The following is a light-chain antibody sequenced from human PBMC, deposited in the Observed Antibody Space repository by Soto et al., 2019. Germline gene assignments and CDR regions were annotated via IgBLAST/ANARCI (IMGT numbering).Light chain of an antibody. CDR3: QQSYSTXXWT. Sequence: DIQMTQSPSSLSASVGDRVTITCRASQSIVTYLNWYLQKPGKAPKLLIYAASNLQSGVPSRFSGSGSGTDFTLTISSXXXXXXATYFCQQSYSTXXWTFGQGTXVXIK. CDR2: AAS. CDR1: QSIVTY. V-gene: IGKV1-39*01. J-gene: IGKJ1*01.